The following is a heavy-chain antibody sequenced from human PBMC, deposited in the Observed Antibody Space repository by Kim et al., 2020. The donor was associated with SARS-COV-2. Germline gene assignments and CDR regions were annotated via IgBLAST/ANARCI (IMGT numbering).Heavy chain of an antibody. D-gene: IGHD3-10*01. J-gene: IGHJ4*02. CDR3: ARRDGSGSYYSRIFDY. CDR1: GGSISSSNW. V-gene: IGHV4-4*02. CDR2: IYHSGST. Sequence: SETLSLTCAVSGGSISSSNWWSWVRQPPGKGLEWIGEIYHSGSTNYNPSLKSRVTISVDKSKNQFSLKLSSVTAADTAVYYCARRDGSGSYYSRIFDYWGQGTLVTVSS.